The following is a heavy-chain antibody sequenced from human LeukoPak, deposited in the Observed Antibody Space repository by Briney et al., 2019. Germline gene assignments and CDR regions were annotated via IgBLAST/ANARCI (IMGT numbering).Heavy chain of an antibody. J-gene: IGHJ4*02. CDR2: ISPYNGNT. CDR1: GYIFTTFG. CDR3: ARDKGRAYSYGYVDY. Sequence: GASVKVSCKTSGYIFTTFGINWVRQAPGQGLEWMGWISPYNGNTNYAQKLQGRVTMTTDTSTNTAYMELRSLRSDDTAVYYCARDKGRAYSYGYVDYWGQGTLVTVS. V-gene: IGHV1-18*01. D-gene: IGHD5-18*01.